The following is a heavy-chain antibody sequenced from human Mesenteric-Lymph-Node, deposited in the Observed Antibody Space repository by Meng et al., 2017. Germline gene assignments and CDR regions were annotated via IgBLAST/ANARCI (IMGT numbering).Heavy chain of an antibody. Sequence: VQLVECGDGLYKPGGSLICSFEAFGINFSSYSMNWVRQAPGKGLEWVSSISSSSTYIYYADAVKGRFTISRDNAKNSLYLQMNSLRPDDAAVYYCARERYSYGDYWGQGTLVTVSS. D-gene: IGHD5-18*01. CDR2: ISSSSTYI. V-gene: IGHV3-21*01. CDR3: ARERYSYGDY. CDR1: GINFSSYS. J-gene: IGHJ4*02.